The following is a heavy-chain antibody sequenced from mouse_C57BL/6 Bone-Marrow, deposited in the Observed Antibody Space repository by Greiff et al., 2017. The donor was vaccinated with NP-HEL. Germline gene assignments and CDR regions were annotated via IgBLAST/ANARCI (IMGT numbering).Heavy chain of an antibody. V-gene: IGHV5-4*01. Sequence: EVKVVESGGGLVKPGGSLKLSCAASGFTFSSYAMSWVRQTPEKRLEWVATISDGGSYTSYPDNVKGRFTISRDNAKNNLYLQMSHLKSEDTAMYYCARDFPIYYDYDVGFAYWGQGTLVTVSA. CDR3: ARDFPIYYDYDVGFAY. J-gene: IGHJ3*01. CDR1: GFTFSSYA. CDR2: ISDGGSYT. D-gene: IGHD2-4*01.